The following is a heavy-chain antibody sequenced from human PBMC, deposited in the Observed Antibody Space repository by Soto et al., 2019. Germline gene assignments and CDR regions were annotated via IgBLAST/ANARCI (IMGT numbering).Heavy chain of an antibody. CDR1: GFPFSNYY. V-gene: IGHV3-11*01. J-gene: IGHJ6*02. CDR2: ISSSSLSK. Sequence: PGGSLRLSCAVSGFPFSNYYMSWIRQAPGKGLEWLSDISSSSLSKHYADSVRGRFSISRDNAKNSLFLQMNSLRAEDTAVYYCARLVTATRNYYYGMDVWGQGTTVTVSS. CDR3: ARLVTATRNYYYGMDV. D-gene: IGHD1-20*01.